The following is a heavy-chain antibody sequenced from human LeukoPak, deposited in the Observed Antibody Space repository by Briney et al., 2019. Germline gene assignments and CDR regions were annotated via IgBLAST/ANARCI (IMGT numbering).Heavy chain of an antibody. D-gene: IGHD2-2*01. CDR1: GYTFSSYG. CDR3: ARSPRYCSTTICYGSIYWFVY. J-gene: IGHJ4*02. V-gene: IGHV1-18*01. Sequence: ASVKVSCKTSGYTFSSYGISWVRQAPGQGLEWMGWISGYNGNTNYAQNFQGRVTMTTDTSTSTAYMELRSLRSDDTAVYFCARSPRYCSTTICYGSIYWFVYWGQGTLVTVSS. CDR2: ISGYNGNT.